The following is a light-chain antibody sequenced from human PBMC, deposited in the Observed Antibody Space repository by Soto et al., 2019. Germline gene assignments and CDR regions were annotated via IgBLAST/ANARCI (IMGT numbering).Light chain of an antibody. V-gene: IGLV1-36*01. CDR1: SSNIGNNA. J-gene: IGLJ1*01. CDR2: YDN. CDR3: ASWDDSLNAYV. Sequence: QSVLTQPPSVSEAPRQRVTISCSGSSSNIGNNAVNWYQQLPGQAPKIVIYYDNLLTSGVSDRFSGSKSGISASLAISDLQSDDEADYYCASWDDSLNAYVXGPGTKVT.